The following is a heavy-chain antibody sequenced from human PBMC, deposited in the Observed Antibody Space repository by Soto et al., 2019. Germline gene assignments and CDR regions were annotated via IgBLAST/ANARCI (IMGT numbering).Heavy chain of an antibody. J-gene: IGHJ6*03. CDR1: GFTFSDHS. V-gene: IGHV3-11*01. CDR2: ISGSSLST. D-gene: IGHD3-16*01. Sequence: QVQLVESGGDLVRPGGSLRLSCAASGFTFSDHSMGWIRQSPGKGLEFMSSISGSSLSTFYGDSVKGRFTISRDNAKNSRHLQMNSLRAEKTAVYYSASLLLVSYEDYYYMDVWGKGTAVAVSS. CDR3: ASLLLVSYEDYYYMDV.